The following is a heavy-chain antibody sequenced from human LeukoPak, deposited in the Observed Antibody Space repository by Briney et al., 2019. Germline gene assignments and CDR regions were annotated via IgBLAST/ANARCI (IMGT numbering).Heavy chain of an antibody. J-gene: IGHJ4*02. Sequence: PGGSLRLSCAASGFTFSSYAMHWVRQAPGKGLEWVAVISYDGSNKYYADSVKGRFTISRDNSKNTLYLQMNSLRAEDTAVYHCARVQDGWLHGFDYWGQGTLVTVSS. CDR2: ISYDGSNK. D-gene: IGHD5-24*01. CDR1: GFTFSSYA. V-gene: IGHV3-30-3*01. CDR3: ARVQDGWLHGFDY.